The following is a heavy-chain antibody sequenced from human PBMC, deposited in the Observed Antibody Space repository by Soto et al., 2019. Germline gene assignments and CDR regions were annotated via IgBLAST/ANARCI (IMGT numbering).Heavy chain of an antibody. Sequence: GGSLRLSCAASGFTFSSYAMSWVRQAPGKGLEWVSAISGSSGSTYYADSVKGRFTISRDNSNNALYLQMSSLRADDTAVYYCAKGYTSSWRYGDYWGQGTLVTVSS. V-gene: IGHV3-23*01. CDR2: ISGSSGST. CDR3: AKGYTSSWRYGDY. CDR1: GFTFSSYA. J-gene: IGHJ4*02. D-gene: IGHD6-13*01.